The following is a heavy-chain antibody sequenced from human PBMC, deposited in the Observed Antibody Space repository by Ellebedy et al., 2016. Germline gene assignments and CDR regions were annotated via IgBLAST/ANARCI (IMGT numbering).Heavy chain of an antibody. J-gene: IGHJ4*02. Sequence: GGSLRLSXAGSGFTFSSYGMHWVRQAPGKGLEWVAFTSYDGSNKYYGDSVKGRFTISRDNSKNTLYLQMNSLKTDDTAVYYCARDSGGDIVVVPAGLDFWGQGTLVTVYS. V-gene: IGHV3-30*03. CDR1: GFTFSSYG. CDR2: TSYDGSNK. D-gene: IGHD2-2*01. CDR3: ARDSGGDIVVVPAGLDF.